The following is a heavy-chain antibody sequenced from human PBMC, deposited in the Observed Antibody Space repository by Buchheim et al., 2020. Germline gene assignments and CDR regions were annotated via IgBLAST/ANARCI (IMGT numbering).Heavy chain of an antibody. V-gene: IGHV3-30*04. Sequence: QVQLVESGGGVVQPGRSLRLSCAASGFTFSSYAMHWVRQAPGKGLEWVAVISYDGSNKYYADSVKGRFTISSDNSKNTLYLQMNSLRAEDTAVYYCARDLLYSLNYWGQGTL. CDR2: ISYDGSNK. CDR3: ARDLLYSLNY. D-gene: IGHD5-18*01. J-gene: IGHJ4*02. CDR1: GFTFSSYA.